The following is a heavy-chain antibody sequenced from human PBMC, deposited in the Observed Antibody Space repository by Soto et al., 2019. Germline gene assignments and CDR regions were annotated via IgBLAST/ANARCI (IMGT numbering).Heavy chain of an antibody. J-gene: IGHJ6*02. CDR3: ARDRITIFGVVTAPPYSGMDV. V-gene: IGHV1-69*13. CDR1: GGTFSSYA. CDR2: IIPIFGTA. D-gene: IGHD3-3*01. Sequence: SVKVSCKTSGGTFSSYAISWVRQAPGQGLEWMGGIIPIFGTANYAQKFQGRVTITADESTSTAYMELSSLRSEDTAVYYCARDRITIFGVVTAPPYSGMDVWGQGTTVTVSS.